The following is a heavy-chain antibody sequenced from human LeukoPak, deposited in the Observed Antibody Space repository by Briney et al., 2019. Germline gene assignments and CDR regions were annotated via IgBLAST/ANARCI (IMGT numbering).Heavy chain of an antibody. J-gene: IGHJ6*02. D-gene: IGHD5-18*01. CDR1: GFTFSDYY. CDR3: ARDTAMVTGYYYYGMDV. Sequence: PGGTLRLSCAASGFTFSDYYMSWIRQAPGKGLEWVSYISSSGSTIDYADAVKGRFTIYRDNAKNSLYLQMTSLRAEDTAVYYCARDTAMVTGYYYYGMDVWGQGTTVTVSS. CDR2: ISSSGSTI. V-gene: IGHV3-11*01.